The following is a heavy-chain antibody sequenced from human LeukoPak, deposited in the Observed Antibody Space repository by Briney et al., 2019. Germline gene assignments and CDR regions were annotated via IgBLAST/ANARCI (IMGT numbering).Heavy chain of an antibody. D-gene: IGHD2-2*01. CDR1: GYTFTDYP. J-gene: IGHJ4*02. Sequence: ASVKVSCKASGYTFTDYPMHWVRQAPGQGLEWMGWINAGNGDTKYSQKFRGRVTITRDTSASTAYMELSSLRSDDTAVYYCARVVVPDLTPFDYWGQGTLVTVSS. CDR2: INAGNGDT. CDR3: ARVVVPDLTPFDY. V-gene: IGHV1-3*01.